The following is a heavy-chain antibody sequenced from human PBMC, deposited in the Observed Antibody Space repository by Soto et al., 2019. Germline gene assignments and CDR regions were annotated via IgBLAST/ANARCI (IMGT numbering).Heavy chain of an antibody. J-gene: IGHJ6*03. CDR2: IYYSGST. Sequence: SETLSLTCTVSGGSISSSSYYWGWIRQPPGKGLEWIGSIYYSGSTYYNPSLKSRVTISVDTSKNQFSLKLSSVTAADTAVYYCARHQTDYDFWSGYQGYYYYYYMDVWGKGTTVTVSS. CDR1: GGSISSSSYY. CDR3: ARHQTDYDFWSGYQGYYYYYYMDV. V-gene: IGHV4-39*01. D-gene: IGHD3-3*01.